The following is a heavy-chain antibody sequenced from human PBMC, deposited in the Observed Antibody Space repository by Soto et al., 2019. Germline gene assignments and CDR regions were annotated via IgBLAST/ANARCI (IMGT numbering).Heavy chain of an antibody. CDR2: SYWDGDK. CDR1: GFSLSTSGVG. CDR3: VQTRKWLRFDY. V-gene: IGHV2-5*02. J-gene: IGHJ4*02. D-gene: IGHD5-12*01. Sequence: QITLKESGPTLVKPTQTLTLTCTFSGFSLSTSGVGVGWIRQPPGKALEWLALSYWDGDKRYSPSLKSRLTIMKDTSKNQVVLIMTNMDPVDTATYYWVQTRKWLRFDYWGQGTLVTVSS.